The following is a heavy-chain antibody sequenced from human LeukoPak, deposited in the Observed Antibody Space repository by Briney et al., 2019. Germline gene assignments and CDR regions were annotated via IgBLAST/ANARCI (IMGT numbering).Heavy chain of an antibody. CDR2: ISGNGGST. V-gene: IGHV3-23*01. J-gene: IGHJ4*02. D-gene: IGHD6-13*01. CDR3: AKAAGSGGSWYVVFDY. Sequence: PGGSLRLSCAASGFTFSNAWMSWVRQAPGKGLEWVSGISGNGGSTFYADSVKGRFTISRDNSKDTLYLQMNSLRAEDTAVYYCAKAAGSGGSWYVVFDYWGQGTLVTVSS. CDR1: GFTFSNAW.